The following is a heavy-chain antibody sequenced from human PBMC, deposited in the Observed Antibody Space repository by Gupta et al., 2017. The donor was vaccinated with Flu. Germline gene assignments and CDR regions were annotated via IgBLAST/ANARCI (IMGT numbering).Heavy chain of an antibody. Sequence: EVQLVESWGGLVQSGGSLRLSCTASGFNLMRYDMSWVRQAPGRGLEWVSFISRRGDTYYTDPVRGRLTIARDNTKNSMYLQMSSLRDEDTAGYDCARGHWDNWGQGTLVTVSS. CDR2: ISRRGDT. J-gene: IGHJ4*02. V-gene: IGHV3-48*03. CDR3: ARGHWDN. CDR1: GFNLMRYD.